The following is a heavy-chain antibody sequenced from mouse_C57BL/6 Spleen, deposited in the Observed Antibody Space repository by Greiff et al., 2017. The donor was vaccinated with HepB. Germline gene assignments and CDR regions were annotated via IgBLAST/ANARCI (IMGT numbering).Heavy chain of an antibody. J-gene: IGHJ1*03. CDR2: IDPETGGT. CDR3: TREGLLGYFDV. V-gene: IGHV1-15*01. Sequence: QVQLQQSGAELVRPGASVTLSCKASGYTFTDYEMHWVKQTPVHGLEWIGAIDPETGGTAYNQKFKGKAILTADKSSSTAYMELRSLTSEDSAVYYCTREGLLGYFDVWGTGTTVTVSS. CDR1: GYTFTDYE. D-gene: IGHD3-1*01.